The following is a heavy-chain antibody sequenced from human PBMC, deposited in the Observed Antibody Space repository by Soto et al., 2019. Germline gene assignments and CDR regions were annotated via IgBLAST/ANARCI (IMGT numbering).Heavy chain of an antibody. CDR2: MNTNSDDT. CDR3: GSTQSAAAHFCGLDA. V-gene: IGHV1-8*01. Sequence: ASVKVSCKSSGYTFTSYDINWVRQAPGQGLEWVGWMNTNSDDTRSAQKVRGRLTLTRDKSMRAVYMQLSNLRPDDTAVYSCGSTQSAAAHFCGLDAWGQGTTVTVSS. J-gene: IGHJ6*02. CDR1: GYTFTSYD. D-gene: IGHD6-13*01.